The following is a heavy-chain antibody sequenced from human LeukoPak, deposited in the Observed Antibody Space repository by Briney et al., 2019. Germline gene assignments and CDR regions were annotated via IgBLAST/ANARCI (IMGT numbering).Heavy chain of an antibody. V-gene: IGHV1-46*01. Sequence: ASVKVSCKASGYTFTNYYIHWVRPAPGQGLEWMGIINPGGAPTSYAQKFQGRLIMTRDTSTSTVYMELSSLRSEDTAVYYCAREKSGTYFFDYWGQGTLVTVSS. D-gene: IGHD1-26*01. CDR1: GYTFTNYY. CDR3: AREKSGTYFFDY. CDR2: INPGGAPT. J-gene: IGHJ4*02.